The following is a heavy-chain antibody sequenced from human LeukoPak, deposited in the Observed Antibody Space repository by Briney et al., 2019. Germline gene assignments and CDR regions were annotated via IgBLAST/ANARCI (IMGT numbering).Heavy chain of an antibody. CDR3: ARVLTGTTGRIDY. J-gene: IGHJ4*02. D-gene: IGHD1-7*01. Sequence: GGSLRPSCAASGFTFSAYSMNWVRQAPGKGLEWVSSISSSSSYIYYADSVKGRFTISRDNAKKSLYLQMNSLRAEDTAVYYCARVLTGTTGRIDYWGQGTLVTVSS. CDR1: GFTFSAYS. CDR2: ISSSSSYI. V-gene: IGHV3-21*01.